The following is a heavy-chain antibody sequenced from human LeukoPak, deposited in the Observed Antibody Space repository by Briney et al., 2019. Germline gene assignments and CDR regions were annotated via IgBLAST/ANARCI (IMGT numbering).Heavy chain of an antibody. CDR1: GFTFSSYN. CDR3: AKDLRAVGYSSSWYEWDFDY. Sequence: GGSLRLSCAASGFTFSSYNMNWVRQAPGKGLEWVSSISSSSSYISYADSVKGRFTISRDNSKNTLYLQMNSLRAEDTAVYYCAKDLRAVGYSSSWYEWDFDYWGQGTLLTVSS. J-gene: IGHJ4*02. D-gene: IGHD6-13*01. V-gene: IGHV3-21*01. CDR2: ISSSSSYI.